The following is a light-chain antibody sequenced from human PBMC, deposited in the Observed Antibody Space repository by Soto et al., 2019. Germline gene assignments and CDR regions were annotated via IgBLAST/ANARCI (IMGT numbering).Light chain of an antibody. CDR3: MQALQART. J-gene: IGKJ1*01. Sequence: DIVMTQSPLSLPVTPGEPASISCKSSQSLLHSNGYYYLDWYLQKPGQSPQLLIYLGSNRASVVPDRFSGSGSGTDVTLKISRVEAEDVGGYYCMQALQARTFCQGTKVDI. CDR1: QSLLHSNGYYY. V-gene: IGKV2-28*01. CDR2: LGS.